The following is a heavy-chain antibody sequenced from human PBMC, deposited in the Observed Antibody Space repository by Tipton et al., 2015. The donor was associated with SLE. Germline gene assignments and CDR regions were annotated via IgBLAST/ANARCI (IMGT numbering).Heavy chain of an antibody. J-gene: IGHJ5*02. CDR3: ARDWFDP. CDR1: GFPFSSNT. Sequence: SLRLSCAASGFPFSSNTMSWVRQAPGRGLEWVSVVYSGGSTYYADSVKGRFTISRDNSKNTVYLQMNRVRSEDTAVYYCARDWFDPWGQGTLVIVSS. V-gene: IGHV3-53*05. CDR2: VYSGGST.